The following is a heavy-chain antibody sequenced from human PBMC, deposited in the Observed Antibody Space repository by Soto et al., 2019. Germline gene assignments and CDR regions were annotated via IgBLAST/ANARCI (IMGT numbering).Heavy chain of an antibody. CDR2: IWYDGSEQ. CDR1: GFTFRRHG. V-gene: IGHV3-33*03. J-gene: IGHJ5*02. D-gene: IGHD2-8*02. Sequence: QEQLVESGGGVVQPGMSLRLSCEGSGFTFRRHGMHWVRQSPGKGLEWLAVIWYDGSEQYYADSVKGRFTISRDNSKNMLYLQLKTLTVEDTAVYYCARWSNNKVVDPWGQGTMVTVS. CDR3: ARWSNNKVVDP.